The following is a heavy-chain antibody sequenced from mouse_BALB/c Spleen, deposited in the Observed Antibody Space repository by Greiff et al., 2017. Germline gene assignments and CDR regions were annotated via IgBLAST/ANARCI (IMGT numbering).Heavy chain of an antibody. J-gene: IGHJ3*01. V-gene: IGHV1S81*02. CDR1: GYTFTSYW. Sequence: QVQLQQPGAELVKPGASVKLSCKASGYTFTSYWMHWVKQRPGQGLEWIGEINPSNGRTNYNEKFKSKATLTVDKSSSTAYMQLSSLTSEDSAVYDCAREGGNGAWFAYWGQGTLVTVSA. CDR3: AREGGNGAWFAY. CDR2: INPSNGRT.